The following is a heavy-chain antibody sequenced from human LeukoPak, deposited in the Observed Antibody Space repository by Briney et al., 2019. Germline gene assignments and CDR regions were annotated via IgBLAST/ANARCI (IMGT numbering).Heavy chain of an antibody. V-gene: IGHV4-34*01. CDR2: INHSGST. J-gene: IGHJ6*02. CDR1: GGSFRGYY. Sequence: PSETLSLTCAVYGGSFRGYYWSWIRQPPGKGLEWIGEINHSGSTNYNPSLKSRVTISVDTSKNQFSLKLSSVTAADTAVYYCARTNSGGSCNYYYYYGMDVWGQGTTVAVSS. D-gene: IGHD2-15*01. CDR3: ARTNSGGSCNYYYYYGMDV.